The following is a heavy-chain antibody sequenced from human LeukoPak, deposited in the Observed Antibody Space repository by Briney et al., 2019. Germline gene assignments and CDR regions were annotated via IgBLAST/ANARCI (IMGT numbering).Heavy chain of an antibody. D-gene: IGHD3-10*01. CDR2: INPNSGGT. J-gene: IGHJ6*02. CDR3: ARDLSLWFGEFYYGMDV. CDR1: GYTFTGYY. V-gene: IGHV1-2*02. Sequence: GASVKVSCKASGYTFTGYYMHWVRQAPGQGLEGMGWINPNSGGTNYAQKFQGRVTMTRDTSISTAYMELSRLRSDDTAVYYCARDLSLWFGEFYYGMDVWGQGTTVTVSS.